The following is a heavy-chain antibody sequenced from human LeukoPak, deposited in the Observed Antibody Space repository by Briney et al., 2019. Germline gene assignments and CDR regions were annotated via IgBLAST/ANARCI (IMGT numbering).Heavy chain of an antibody. J-gene: IGHJ4*02. D-gene: IGHD6-19*01. Sequence: ASVKVSCKASGYTFTGYYIHWVRQAPGQGLEWMGWINPNSGATNYAQKFQGRVTMTRDTSSITAYMELSRLTSDDTAVYYCARSIAVAPFDYWGQGTLVTVSS. CDR2: INPNSGAT. V-gene: IGHV1-2*02. CDR3: ARSIAVAPFDY. CDR1: GYTFTGYY.